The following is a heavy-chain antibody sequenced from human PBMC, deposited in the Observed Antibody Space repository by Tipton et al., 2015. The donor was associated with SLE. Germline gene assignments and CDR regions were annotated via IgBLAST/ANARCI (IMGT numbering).Heavy chain of an antibody. CDR1: GFTFSSYG. CDR2: IWYDGSNK. V-gene: IGHV3-33*01. CDR3: AREVVGATGGFDY. D-gene: IGHD1-26*01. Sequence: RSLRLSCAASGFTFSSYGMQWVRQAPGKGLEWVAFIWYDGSNKYYADSVKGRFTISRDNSKNTLYLQMNSLRAEDTAVYYCAREVVGATGGFDYWGQGTLVTVSS. J-gene: IGHJ4*02.